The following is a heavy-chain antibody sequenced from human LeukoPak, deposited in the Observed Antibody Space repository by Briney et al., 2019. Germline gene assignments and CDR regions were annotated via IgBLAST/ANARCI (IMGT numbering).Heavy chain of an antibody. D-gene: IGHD3-22*01. CDR3: ARGHHIYDSSGCDY. V-gene: IGHV3-48*03. CDR1: GFTFSSSW. CDR2: ISSSGSTI. Sequence: GGSLRLSCAASGFTFSSSWMSWVRQAPGKGLEWVSYISSSGSTIYYADSVKGRFTISRDNAKNSLYLQMNGLRAEDTAVYYRARGHHIYDSSGCDYWGQGTLVTVSS. J-gene: IGHJ4*02.